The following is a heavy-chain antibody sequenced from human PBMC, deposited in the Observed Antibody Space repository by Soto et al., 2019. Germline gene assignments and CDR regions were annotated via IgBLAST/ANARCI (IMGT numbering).Heavy chain of an antibody. Sequence: PSETLSLTCTVSGDSIGGVCYWSWIRQFPGRGLEWIGCISSSGSTYYNPALNNRISLSLDTSQNQFSLTLLSVTAADTAIYYCARSGVTGIVIPSHWFDPWGHGTLVTFSS. CDR3: ARSGVTGIVIPSHWFDP. J-gene: IGHJ5*02. CDR2: ISSSGST. V-gene: IGHV4-31*03. D-gene: IGHD2-21*02. CDR1: GDSIGGVCY.